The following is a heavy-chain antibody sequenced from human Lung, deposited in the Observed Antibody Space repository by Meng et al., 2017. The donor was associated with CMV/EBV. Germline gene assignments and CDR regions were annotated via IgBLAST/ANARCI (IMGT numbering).Heavy chain of an antibody. Sequence: ASAKVSCKAPGFSFSDSFVHWMRQAPGQGLEWMGWINPGTKNRDTAEKFHDRVTLTGDTTTGTAHMELRSLTSDDTAVYYCARVVGFCSGASCILDAYDVWGQGTMVTVSS. D-gene: IGHD2-15*01. CDR2: INPGTKNR. V-gene: IGHV1-2*02. CDR1: GFSFSDSF. J-gene: IGHJ3*01. CDR3: ARVVGFCSGASCILDAYDV.